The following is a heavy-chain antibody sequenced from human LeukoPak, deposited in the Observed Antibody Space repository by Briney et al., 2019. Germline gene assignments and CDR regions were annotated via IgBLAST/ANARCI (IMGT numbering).Heavy chain of an antibody. CDR1: GGSFSGYY. Sequence: SETLSLTCAVYGGSFSGYYWSWIRQPPGKGLEWIGEINHSGSTNYNPSLKSRVTISVDTSKNQFSLKLSYVTAADTAVYYCARLSHYFDSSGYYYVRFFDYWGQGTLVTVSS. V-gene: IGHV4-34*01. CDR3: ARLSHYFDSSGYYYVRFFDY. D-gene: IGHD3-22*01. J-gene: IGHJ4*02. CDR2: INHSGST.